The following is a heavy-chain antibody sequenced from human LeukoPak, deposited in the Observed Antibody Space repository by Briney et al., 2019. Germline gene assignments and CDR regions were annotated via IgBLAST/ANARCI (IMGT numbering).Heavy chain of an antibody. CDR2: IRYDGSNK. CDR3: ARELGWLHYAD. D-gene: IGHD5-12*01. CDR1: GFTFSSCG. J-gene: IGHJ4*02. V-gene: IGHV3-33*01. Sequence: PGESLRLSCGVSGFTFSSCGMQCVRQPPGKKLVEGAVIRYDGSNKYYAESVKGRFTVSRDNSKNTLYLQMDSVTAADTAIYYFARELGWLHYADWGQGTLVTVSS.